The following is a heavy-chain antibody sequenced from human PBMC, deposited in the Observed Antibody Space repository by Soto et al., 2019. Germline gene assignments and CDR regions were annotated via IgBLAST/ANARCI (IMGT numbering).Heavy chain of an antibody. Sequence: SETLSLTCTVSGGSISSSSYYWGWIRQPPGKGLEWIGSIYYSGSTYYNPSLKSRVTISVDTSKNQFSLKLSSVTAADTAVYYCARSVGRMLLFVADAFDIWGQGIMVTVSS. D-gene: IGHD2-15*01. CDR1: GGSISSSSYY. CDR3: ARSVGRMLLFVADAFDI. CDR2: IYYSGST. J-gene: IGHJ3*02. V-gene: IGHV4-39*01.